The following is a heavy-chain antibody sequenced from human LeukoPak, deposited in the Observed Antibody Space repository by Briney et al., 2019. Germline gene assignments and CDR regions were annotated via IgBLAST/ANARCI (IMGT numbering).Heavy chain of an antibody. J-gene: IGHJ4*02. CDR2: IYSGGST. V-gene: IGHV3-66*01. D-gene: IGHD3-10*01. CDR3: VRDKMDRAVTGSLFDY. Sequence: GALRLSCAASEFSVGSNYMTWVRQAPGKGLEWVSLIYSGGSTYYADSVKGRFTISRDNARNSVYLQMNSLRAEDTAVYFCVRDKMDRAVTGSLFDYWGQGTLVTVSS. CDR1: EFSVGSNY.